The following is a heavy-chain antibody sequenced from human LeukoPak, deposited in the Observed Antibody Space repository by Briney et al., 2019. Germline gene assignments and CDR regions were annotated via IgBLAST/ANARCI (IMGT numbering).Heavy chain of an antibody. Sequence: SETLSLTCAVYGGSFSGYYWSWIRQPPGKGLEWIGEINHSGSTNYNPSLKSRVTISVDTSKNQFSLKLSSVTAADTAVYYCARGPGIAARPFDYWGQGTLVTLSS. J-gene: IGHJ4*02. CDR2: INHSGST. D-gene: IGHD6-6*01. V-gene: IGHV4-34*01. CDR1: GGSFSGYY. CDR3: ARGPGIAARPFDY.